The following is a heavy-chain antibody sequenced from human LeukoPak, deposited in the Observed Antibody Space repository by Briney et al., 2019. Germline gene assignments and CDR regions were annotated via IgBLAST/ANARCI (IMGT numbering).Heavy chain of an antibody. Sequence: SSETLSLTCTVSGGSISSYYWSWIRQSPGKGLEWIGYIYYSGSTNYNPSLKSRVTISVDTSKNQFSLKLSSVTAADTAVYYCARAYYDILTGSPFFDYWGQGTLVTVSS. D-gene: IGHD3-9*01. J-gene: IGHJ4*02. V-gene: IGHV4-59*01. CDR3: ARAYYDILTGSPFFDY. CDR2: IYYSGST. CDR1: GGSISSYY.